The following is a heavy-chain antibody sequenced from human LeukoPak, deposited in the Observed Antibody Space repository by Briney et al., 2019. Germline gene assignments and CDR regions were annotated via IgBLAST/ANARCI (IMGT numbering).Heavy chain of an antibody. CDR2: IWYDGSNK. J-gene: IGHJ6*03. Sequence: GGSLRLSCAASGFTFSSYGMHWVRQAPGKGLEWAAVIWYDGSNKYYADSVKGRFTISRDNSKNTLYLQMHSLRAEDTAVYYCARDGSSAYGDYVYNYIDVWGKGTTVTVSS. CDR3: ARDGSSAYGDYVYNYIDV. CDR1: GFTFSSYG. V-gene: IGHV3-33*01. D-gene: IGHD4-17*01.